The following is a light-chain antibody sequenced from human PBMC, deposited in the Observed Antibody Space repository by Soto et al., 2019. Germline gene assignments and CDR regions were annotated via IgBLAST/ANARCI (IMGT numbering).Light chain of an antibody. CDR1: QGIYSR. CDR2: ATS. V-gene: IGKV1-12*02. Sequence: DIQMTQSPASVSASVGDTVTITCRASQGIYSRLAWYQQKPGKAPELLIYATSTLQNGVPSRFSGSGSGTEFTLTISSLQPDDIGTYYCQQNNRYPWTFGQGTKVDIK. CDR3: QQNNRYPWT. J-gene: IGKJ1*01.